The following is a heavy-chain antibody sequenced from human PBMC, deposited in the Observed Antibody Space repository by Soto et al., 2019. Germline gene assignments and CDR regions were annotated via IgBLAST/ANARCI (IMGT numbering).Heavy chain of an antibody. J-gene: IGHJ4*02. Sequence: ASVKVSCKASGYTFTGYYMHWVRQAPGQGLEWMGWINPNSGGTNYAQKFQGWVTMTRDTSISTAYMELSRLRSDDTAVYYCARDSNRGYSSGWYYYFDSWGQGTLVTVSS. D-gene: IGHD6-19*01. CDR2: INPNSGGT. CDR3: ARDSNRGYSSGWYYYFDS. CDR1: GYTFTGYY. V-gene: IGHV1-2*04.